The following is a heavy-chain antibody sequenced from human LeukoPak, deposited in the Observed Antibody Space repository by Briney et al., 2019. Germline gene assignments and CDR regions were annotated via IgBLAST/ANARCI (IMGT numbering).Heavy chain of an antibody. J-gene: IGHJ4*02. CDR2: ISSRCATI. CDR3: ARDSGYGGYDLSLDY. CDR1: GFTFSTYT. D-gene: IGHD5-12*01. Sequence: GGALRLSCAASGFTFSTYTMHWVRQAPGKGLEGVSCISSRCATIYYADSVKGRFIISRDNAENSLSLQMDSLRAEDTAVYYCARDSGYGGYDLSLDYWGQGTLVTVSS. V-gene: IGHV3-48*01.